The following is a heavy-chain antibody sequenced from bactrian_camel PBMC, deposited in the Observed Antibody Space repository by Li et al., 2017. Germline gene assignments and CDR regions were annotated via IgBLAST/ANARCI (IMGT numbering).Heavy chain of an antibody. Sequence: HVQLVESGGGSVQAGGSLRLSCAFDAYTPANVRMAWFRQAPGKGLEWVSSIYSDGSNTYYADSVKDGFTISRDNAKNTVYLQMNSLESEDTALYYCATDVGLGWNMYNYWGQGTQVTVS. D-gene: IGHD5*01. V-gene: IGHV3-2*01. CDR1: AYTPANVR. J-gene: IGHJ4*01. CDR3: ATDVGLGWNMYNY. CDR2: IYSDGSNT.